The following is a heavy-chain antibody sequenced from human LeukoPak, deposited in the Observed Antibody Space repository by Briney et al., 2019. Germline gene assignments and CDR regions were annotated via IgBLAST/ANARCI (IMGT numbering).Heavy chain of an antibody. J-gene: IGHJ5*02. Sequence: PSETLSLTCTVSGGSISSGGYYWSWIRQPPGKGLEWIGYIYHSGSTNYNPSLKSRVTISVDKSKNQFSLKLSSVTAADTAVYYCALGGFGESNWFDPWGQGTLVTVSS. CDR1: GGSISSGGYY. CDR3: ALGGFGESNWFDP. CDR2: IYHSGST. V-gene: IGHV4-30-2*01. D-gene: IGHD3-10*01.